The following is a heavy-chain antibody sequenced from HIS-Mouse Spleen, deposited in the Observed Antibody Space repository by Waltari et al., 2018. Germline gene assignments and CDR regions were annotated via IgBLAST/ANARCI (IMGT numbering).Heavy chain of an antibody. CDR2: IYYSGST. CDR3: AREIPYSSSWYDWYFDL. V-gene: IGHV4-39*07. Sequence: QLQLQESGPGLVKPSETLSLTCTVPGGSISRSSYYWGWIRTPPGKGLEWIGSIYYSGSTYYNPSLKSRVTISVDTSKNQFSLKLSSVTAADTAVYYCAREIPYSSSWYDWYFDLWGRGTLVTVSS. D-gene: IGHD6-13*01. CDR1: GGSISRSSYY. J-gene: IGHJ2*01.